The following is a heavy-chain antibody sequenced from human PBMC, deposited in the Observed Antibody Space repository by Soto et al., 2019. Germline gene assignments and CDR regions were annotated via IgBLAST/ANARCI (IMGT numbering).Heavy chain of an antibody. CDR1: GYNFPNYI. CDR3: ARDGSVSLYPDYYFDH. V-gene: IGHV1-3*01. Sequence: QVQLVQSGAEVKKPGASVKISCKASGYNFPNYIIHWVRLSHGQRLEWMGWINGGNGNTKYSQKFQGRFIFTRDTSASTAYMELISLRSEDTAVYSCARDGSVSLYPDYYFDHWGQGPLVTVSS. J-gene: IGHJ4*02. CDR2: INGGNGNT.